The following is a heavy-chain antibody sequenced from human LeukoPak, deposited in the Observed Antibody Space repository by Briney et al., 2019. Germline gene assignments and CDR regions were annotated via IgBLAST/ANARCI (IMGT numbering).Heavy chain of an antibody. Sequence: PGGSLRLSCAASGFTFSSYWMRWVRQAPGKGLDWVASINQDGSEKYYVDSVKGRFTISRDNAKNSLYLQTNSLRAEDTAVYYCARTYSSGWYGQFDYWGQGTLVTVSS. CDR2: INQDGSEK. CDR1: GFTFSSYW. J-gene: IGHJ4*02. D-gene: IGHD6-19*01. V-gene: IGHV3-7*02. CDR3: ARTYSSGWYGQFDY.